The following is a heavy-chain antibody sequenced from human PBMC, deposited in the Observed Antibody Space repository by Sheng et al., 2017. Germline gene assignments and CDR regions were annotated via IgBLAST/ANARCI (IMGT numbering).Heavy chain of an antibody. Sequence: QLQLQESGPGLVKPLETLSLTCTVSGGSISSSPYCCGWIRQPPGKGLEWIGSVCYNGRTYYKPSLKSRVTISVDTSNNHFSLKLSSVTAADTAVYYCAREVHSQPDYWGQGTLVTVSS. CDR3: AREVHSQPDY. D-gene: IGHD4-4*01. CDR2: VCYNGRT. CDR1: GGSISSSPYC. J-gene: IGHJ4*02. V-gene: IGHV4-39*02.